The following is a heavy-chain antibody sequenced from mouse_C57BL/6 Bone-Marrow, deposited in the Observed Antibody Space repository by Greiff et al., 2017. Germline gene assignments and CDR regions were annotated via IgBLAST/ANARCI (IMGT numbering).Heavy chain of an antibody. CDR2: ILPGSGST. D-gene: IGHD2-5*01. J-gene: IGHJ2*01. CDR3: ARPSTIVTPFDY. Sequence: VQLQQSGAELMKPGASVKLSCKATGYTFTGYWIEWVKQRPGHGLEWIGEILPGSGSTNYNQKFKGQATFTAAPSSNPAYMQLRSLTTEDSAIYYCARPSTIVTPFDYWGQGTTLTVSS. CDR1: GYTFTGYW. V-gene: IGHV1-9*01.